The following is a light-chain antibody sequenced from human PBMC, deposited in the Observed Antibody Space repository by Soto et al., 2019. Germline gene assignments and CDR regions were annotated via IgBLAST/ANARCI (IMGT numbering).Light chain of an antibody. J-gene: IGKJ5*01. CDR2: AAS. CDR1: QGISSY. CDR3: LQDYNYPIT. Sequence: AILITQPPSSLSGSTGYIFTITCRASQGISSYLGWYQQKPGKAPKLLIYAASSLQSGVPSRFSGSGSGTDFTLTISSLQPEDFATYYCLQDYNYPITFGQGTRLEIK. V-gene: IGKV1-6*01.